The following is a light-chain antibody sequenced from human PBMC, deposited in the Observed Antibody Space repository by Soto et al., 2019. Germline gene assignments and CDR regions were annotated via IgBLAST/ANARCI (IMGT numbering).Light chain of an antibody. J-gene: IGKJ1*01. CDR3: QQYNNWPPWT. CDR1: QSVSNN. CDR2: GAS. Sequence: EVVMTQSPATLSLSTGERATLSYRASQSVSNNLAWYQQKPGQAPRLLIYGASTRATGIPARFSGSGSGTEFTLTISSLQSEDFAVYYCQQYNNWPPWTFGQGTKV. V-gene: IGKV3-15*01.